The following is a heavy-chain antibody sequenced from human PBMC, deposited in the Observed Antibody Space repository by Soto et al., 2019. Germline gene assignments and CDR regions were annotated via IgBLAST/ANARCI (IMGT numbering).Heavy chain of an antibody. J-gene: IGHJ4*02. CDR3: AKDNAYRRSSYCFDY. CDR1: GFIFSAYD. Sequence: PGGSLRLSCAVSGFIFSAYDMHWVRQAPGKGLEWVAVISYDGINQYYVDSVKGRFTISRDNSKSTLYLQMNNLRVEDTAVFYCAKDNAYRRSSYCFDYWGQGSVVTSPQ. CDR2: ISYDGINQ. D-gene: IGHD4-4*01. V-gene: IGHV3-30*18.